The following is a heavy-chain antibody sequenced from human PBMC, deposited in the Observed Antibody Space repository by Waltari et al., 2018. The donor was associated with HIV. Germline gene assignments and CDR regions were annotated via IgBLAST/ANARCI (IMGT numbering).Heavy chain of an antibody. CDR3: TTGIKENFSFLTFYDH. CDR1: GGELSALC. CDR2: VERKPSGRKK. Sequence: EVTLINSGGGVLKPGGSRWLSCEGFGGELSALCMDWVRQSSGKGPEWVGRVERKPSGRKKHYAAPVKGRFFNSRDPFKNIVHLEQMNSLKTEDTAVYYCTTGIKENFSFLTFYDHWGSGTLVTVSS. V-gene: IGHV3-15*04. J-gene: IGHJ1*01. D-gene: IGHD3-16*01.